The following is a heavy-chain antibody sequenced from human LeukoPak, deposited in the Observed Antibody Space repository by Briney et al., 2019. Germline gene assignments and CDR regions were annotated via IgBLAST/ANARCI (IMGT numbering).Heavy chain of an antibody. V-gene: IGHV4-4*07. CDR1: GGSISSYY. Sequence: SETLSLTCTVSGGSISSYYWSWIRQPAGKGLEWIGRIYTSGSTNYNPSLKSRVTMSVDTSKNQFSLKLSSVTAADTAVYYCARSPVGYCSGGSCYPQNWFDPWGQGTLVTVSS. CDR2: IYTSGST. D-gene: IGHD2-15*01. CDR3: ARSPVGYCSGGSCYPQNWFDP. J-gene: IGHJ5*02.